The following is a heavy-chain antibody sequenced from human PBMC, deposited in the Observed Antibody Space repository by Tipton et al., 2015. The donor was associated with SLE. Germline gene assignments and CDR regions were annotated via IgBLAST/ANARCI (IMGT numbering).Heavy chain of an antibody. CDR2: IYHSGST. CDR3: ARSGHIVGVVLGYFDV. J-gene: IGHJ2*01. D-gene: IGHD2-21*01. Sequence: LRLSCTVSGYSIRSGYYWGWIRQPPGKGLEWIGSIYHSGSTYYNPSLKSRVTISVDTSKNQFSLKLSSVTAADTAVYYCARSGHIVGVVLGYFDVWGRGTLVTFSS. V-gene: IGHV4-38-2*02. CDR1: GYSIRSGYY.